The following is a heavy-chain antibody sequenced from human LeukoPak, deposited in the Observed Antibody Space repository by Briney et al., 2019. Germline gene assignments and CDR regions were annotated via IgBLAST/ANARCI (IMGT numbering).Heavy chain of an antibody. CDR3: AREYNGDSRKYYYYGMDV. Sequence: ASVKVSCKASGYTFTSYDINWVRQAPGQGLEWMGWINPNSGGTNYAQKFQGRVTMTRDTSISTAYMELSRLRSDDTAVYYCAREYNGDSRKYYYYGMDVWGQGTTVTVSS. D-gene: IGHD4-17*01. V-gene: IGHV1-2*02. CDR1: GYTFTSYD. CDR2: INPNSGGT. J-gene: IGHJ6*02.